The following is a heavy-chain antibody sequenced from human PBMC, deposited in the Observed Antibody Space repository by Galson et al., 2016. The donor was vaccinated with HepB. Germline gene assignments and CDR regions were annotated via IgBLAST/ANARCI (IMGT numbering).Heavy chain of an antibody. Sequence: LRLSCAASGFTFSIHDMHWVRQAPGKGLEWVSAIETAGDTYYPDSVKGRFTISRENAKNSLYLQMNSLRAGDTAVYYCARGKSLLTMPWNYGLDVWGKGTAVTVSS. CDR2: IETAGDT. CDR1: GFTFSIHD. V-gene: IGHV3-13*01. CDR3: ARGKSLLTMPWNYGLDV. J-gene: IGHJ6*04. D-gene: IGHD1-1*01.